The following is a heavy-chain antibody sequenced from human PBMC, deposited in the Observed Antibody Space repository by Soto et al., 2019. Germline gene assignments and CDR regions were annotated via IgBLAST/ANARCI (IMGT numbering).Heavy chain of an antibody. Sequence: SETLSLTCTVSGGSISSYYWSWIRQPPGKGLEWIGYIYYSGSTNYNPSLKSRVTISVDTSKNQFSLKLSSVTAADTAVYYCAGRLSPQTTVSYYYYMDVWGKGTTVTVSS. V-gene: IGHV4-59*01. CDR1: GGSISSYY. D-gene: IGHD4-17*01. CDR3: AGRLSPQTTVSYYYYMDV. J-gene: IGHJ6*03. CDR2: IYYSGST.